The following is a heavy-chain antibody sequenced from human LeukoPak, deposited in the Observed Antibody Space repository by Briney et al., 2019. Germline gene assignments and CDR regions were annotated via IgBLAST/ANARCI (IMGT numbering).Heavy chain of an antibody. Sequence: SETLSLTCAVSGGSFSGYYWSWIRQPPGKGLEWIGEINHSGSTNYNPSLKSRVTISVDTSKNQFSLKLSSVTAADTAVYYCAKDGVGGVTAIGGYFDYWGQGTLVTVSS. J-gene: IGHJ4*02. CDR2: INHSGST. CDR3: AKDGVGGVTAIGGYFDY. CDR1: GGSFSGYY. D-gene: IGHD2-21*02. V-gene: IGHV4-34*01.